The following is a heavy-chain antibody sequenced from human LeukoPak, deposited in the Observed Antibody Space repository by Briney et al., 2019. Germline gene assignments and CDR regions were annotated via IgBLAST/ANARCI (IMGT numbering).Heavy chain of an antibody. CDR1: GGSISSSDFY. V-gene: IGHV4-39*01. J-gene: IGHJ4*02. CDR2: ISYSGGT. D-gene: IGHD3-22*01. Sequence: SETLSLTCTVSGGSISSSDFYWGWIRQPPGKGLEWIGVISYSGGTSYNPSLKSRVTISVDTSKSHFSLKLSSVTAADTAIYYCARLDKGINAAHFDYWGQGTLVTVSS. CDR3: ARLDKGINAAHFDY.